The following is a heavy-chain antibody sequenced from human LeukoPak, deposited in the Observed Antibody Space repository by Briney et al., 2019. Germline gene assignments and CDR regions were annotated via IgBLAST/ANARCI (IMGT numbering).Heavy chain of an antibody. Sequence: GGSLRLSCAASGFTVNRNCMGWVRQAPGKGLEWVSLTYGGGGTYYANSVKGRFTISRDYSKNTLYLQMNSLRVEDTAVYYCARDSYYGSGSYYRYTFDYWGQGTLVTVSS. J-gene: IGHJ4*02. CDR1: GFTVNRNC. CDR3: ARDSYYGSGSYYRYTFDY. CDR2: TYGGGGT. V-gene: IGHV3-53*01. D-gene: IGHD3-10*01.